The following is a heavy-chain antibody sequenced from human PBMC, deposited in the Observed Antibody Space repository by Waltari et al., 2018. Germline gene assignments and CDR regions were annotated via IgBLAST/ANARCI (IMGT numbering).Heavy chain of an antibody. CDR3: ASPRQGTMIVVPPHWYFDL. D-gene: IGHD3-22*01. CDR1: GGSISSSN. CDR2: ISGRGGST. J-gene: IGHJ2*01. V-gene: IGHV3-23*01. Sequence: VQLQESGPGLVKPSGTLSLTCAVSGGSISSSNWWSWVRQPPGKGLEWVSAISGRGGSTYYADSVKGRFTISRDNSKNTLYLQMNSLRAEDTAVYYCASPRQGTMIVVPPHWYFDLWGRGTLVTVSS.